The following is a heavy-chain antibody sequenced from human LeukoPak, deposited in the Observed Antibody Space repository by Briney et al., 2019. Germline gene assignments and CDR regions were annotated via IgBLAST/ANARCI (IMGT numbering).Heavy chain of an antibody. CDR2: ISGSGGST. D-gene: IGHD6-13*01. J-gene: IGHJ4*02. CDR1: GFTFSSYW. Sequence: GGSLRLSCAASGFTFSSYWMSWVRQAPGKGLEWVSFISGSGGSTHYADSVKGRFTISRDNSKNTLYLQMNSLRADDTAVYYCAKGPKQQLVGSRGKYFDYWGQGTLVTVSS. V-gene: IGHV3-23*01. CDR3: AKGPKQQLVGSRGKYFDY.